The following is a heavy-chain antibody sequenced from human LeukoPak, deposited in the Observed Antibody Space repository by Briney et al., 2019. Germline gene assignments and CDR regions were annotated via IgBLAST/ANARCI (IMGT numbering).Heavy chain of an antibody. CDR1: GFTFSSYA. D-gene: IGHD3-22*01. CDR3: AKATQIVVATPGDY. CDR2: ISGSGGST. V-gene: IGHV3-23*01. J-gene: IGHJ4*02. Sequence: GGSLRLSCAASGFTFSSYAMSWVRQAPGKGLEWVSAISGSGGSTYYADSVKGRFTISRDNSKNTLYLQMNSLRAEDTAVYYCAKATQIVVATPGDYWGLGTLVTVSS.